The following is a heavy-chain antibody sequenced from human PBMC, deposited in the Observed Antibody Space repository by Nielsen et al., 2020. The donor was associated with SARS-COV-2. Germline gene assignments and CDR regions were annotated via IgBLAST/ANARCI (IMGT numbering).Heavy chain of an antibody. J-gene: IGHJ5*02. Sequence: SLKVSCKASGGTFGSYAISWVRQAHGHGLEWMGGIIPIFGTANYAQKFQGRVTITADKSTSTAYMELSSLRSEDTAVYYCARDQGYSGYGAASWFDPWGQGTLVTVSS. V-gene: IGHV1-69*06. CDR1: GGTFGSYA. CDR2: IIPIFGTA. CDR3: ARDQGYSGYGAASWFDP. D-gene: IGHD5-12*01.